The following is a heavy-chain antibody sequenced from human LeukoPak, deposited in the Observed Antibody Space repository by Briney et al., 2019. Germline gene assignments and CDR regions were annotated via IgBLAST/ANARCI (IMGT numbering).Heavy chain of an antibody. CDR3: ARGTYCFDY. D-gene: IGHD3/OR15-3a*01. CDR2: IYYSGST. J-gene: IGHJ4*02. Sequence: SETLSLTCTVSGGSISSSSYYWSWIRQPPGKGLEWIGSIYYSGSTYYNPSLKSRVTISVDTSKNQFSLKLSSVTAADTAVYYCARGTYCFDYGGQGTLVTVSS. V-gene: IGHV4-39*07. CDR1: GGSISSSSYY.